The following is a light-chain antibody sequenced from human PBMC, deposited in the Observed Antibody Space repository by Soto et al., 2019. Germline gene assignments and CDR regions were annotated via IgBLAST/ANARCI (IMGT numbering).Light chain of an antibody. CDR1: SSDVGGYNY. V-gene: IGLV2-14*01. Sequence: QSALTQPASVSGSPGQSITISCTGTSSDVGGYNYVSWYQQHPGKAPKLMIYEVSNRPSGVSNRFSGSKSGNTASLTISGLQAEVEADYYCCSYTSSSIDYVFGTGTKVTVL. CDR2: EVS. J-gene: IGLJ1*01. CDR3: CSYTSSSIDYV.